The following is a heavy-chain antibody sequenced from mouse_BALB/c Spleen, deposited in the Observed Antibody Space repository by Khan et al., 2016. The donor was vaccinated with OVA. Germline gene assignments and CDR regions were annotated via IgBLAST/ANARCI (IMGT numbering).Heavy chain of an antibody. CDR2: ISYGGNT. D-gene: IGHD2-4*01. CDR3: ARKDYYDYDPFPY. Sequence: EVQLQESGPGLVKPSQSLSLTCTVTGYSITSEYTWNWIRQFPGNKLEWMGFISYGGNTRYNPSLKSRISITRDTSKNQFFLQLNSVTSEDTATYYCARKDYYDYDPFPYWGQGTLVTVSA. CDR1: GYSITSEYT. V-gene: IGHV3-2*02. J-gene: IGHJ3*01.